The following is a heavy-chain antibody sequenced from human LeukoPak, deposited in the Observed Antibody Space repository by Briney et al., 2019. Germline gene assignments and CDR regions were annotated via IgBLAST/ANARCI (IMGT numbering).Heavy chain of an antibody. Sequence: GGSLRLSCAASGFTFSSYAMNWVRQAPGKGLEWVSGIGVGGTTYYADSVKGRFTISRDTSKNTLYLQMNSLRAEDTAVYYCAKTQGYYDCWGQGTLVTVSS. J-gene: IGHJ4*02. CDR3: AKTQGYYDC. V-gene: IGHV3-23*01. CDR2: IGVGGTT. CDR1: GFTFSSYA. D-gene: IGHD3-22*01.